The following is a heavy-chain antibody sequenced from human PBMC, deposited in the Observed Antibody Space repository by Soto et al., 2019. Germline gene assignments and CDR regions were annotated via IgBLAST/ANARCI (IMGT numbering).Heavy chain of an antibody. CDR3: ARLPLGSAPGDGNYFDY. Sequence: SETLSLTCTVSGGSISSSSYYWGWIRQPPGKGLEWIGSIYYSGSTYYNPSLKSRVTISVDTSKNQFSLKLSSVTAADTAVYYCARLPLGSAPGDGNYFDYWGQGTLVTVSS. D-gene: IGHD7-27*01. CDR1: GGSISSSSYY. V-gene: IGHV4-39*01. J-gene: IGHJ4*02. CDR2: IYYSGST.